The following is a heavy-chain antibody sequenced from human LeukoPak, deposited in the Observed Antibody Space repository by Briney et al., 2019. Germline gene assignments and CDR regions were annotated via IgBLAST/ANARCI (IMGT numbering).Heavy chain of an antibody. CDR2: IYSGGST. D-gene: IGHD3-16*01. V-gene: IGHV3-53*01. CDR1: GFTVSSNY. Sequence: GGSLRLSCAASGFTVSSNYMSWVRQAPGKGLDWVSMIYSGGSTNYADSVKGRFAISRDSSKNTLYLQMNSLRAEDTAVYYCVTRLAWGQGTLVTVSS. CDR3: VTRLA. J-gene: IGHJ5*02.